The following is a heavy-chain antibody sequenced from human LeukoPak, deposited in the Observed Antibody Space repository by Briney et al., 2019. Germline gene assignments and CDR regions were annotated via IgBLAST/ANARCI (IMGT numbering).Heavy chain of an antibody. D-gene: IGHD3-3*01. Sequence: SETLSLTCVVSGGSISSTNWWSWVRQPPGKGLEWIGEIYHSGSTNYNPSLKSRVIISVDKSKNQLSLKLSSVTAADTAVYYCIGNGYYSLEYWGQGTLVTVSS. CDR3: IGNGYYSLEY. CDR2: IYHSGST. CDR1: GGSISSTNW. J-gene: IGHJ4*02. V-gene: IGHV4-4*02.